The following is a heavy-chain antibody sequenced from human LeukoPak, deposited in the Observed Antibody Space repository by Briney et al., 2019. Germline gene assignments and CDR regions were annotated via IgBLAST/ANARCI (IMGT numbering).Heavy chain of an antibody. Sequence: GGSLRLSCAASGFTFSSYEMNWVRQAPGKGLEWVAYISSSVSTIYYADSVKGRFTISRDNAWNSLYLQMNNLRDEDTAVYYCARDRGSEFDYWGQGTLVTVSS. CDR2: ISSSVSTI. J-gene: IGHJ4*02. D-gene: IGHD1-26*01. CDR1: GFTFSSYE. CDR3: ARDRGSEFDY. V-gene: IGHV3-48*03.